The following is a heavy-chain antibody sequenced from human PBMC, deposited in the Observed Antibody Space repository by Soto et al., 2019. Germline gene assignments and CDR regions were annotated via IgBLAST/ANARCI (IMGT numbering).Heavy chain of an antibody. CDR2: IYHSGST. V-gene: IGHV4-30-2*01. D-gene: IGHD2-21*01. CDR3: ARIPSP. J-gene: IGHJ5*02. CDR1: GCSISSGGYS. Sequence: PSETLSLTCAFSGCSISSGGYSWSWIRQPPGKGLEWIGYIYHSGSTYYNSSLKSRVTISVDRSKNQFSLKLSSVTAADTAVYYCARIPSPWGQGTLVTVPQ.